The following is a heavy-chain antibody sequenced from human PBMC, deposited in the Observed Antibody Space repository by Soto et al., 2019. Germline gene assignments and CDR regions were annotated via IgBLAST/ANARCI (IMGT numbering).Heavy chain of an antibody. V-gene: IGHV3-48*02. CDR1: GFTFSSYS. CDR2: ISSSSSTI. Sequence: EVQLVESGGGLVQPGGSLRLSCVASGFTFSSYSMNWVRQAPGKGLEWVSYISSSSSTIYYADSVKGRFTISRDNAKNSLYLQMNSLRDEDTAVYYCAREVYSNVALNWFDPWGQGTLVTVSS. D-gene: IGHD4-4*01. CDR3: AREVYSNVALNWFDP. J-gene: IGHJ5*02.